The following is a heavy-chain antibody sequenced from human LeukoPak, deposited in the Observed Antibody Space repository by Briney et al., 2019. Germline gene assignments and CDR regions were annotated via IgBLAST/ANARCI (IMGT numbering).Heavy chain of an antibody. Sequence: ASVKVSCKASGYTFSSYGISWVRQAPGQGLEWMGWISAYNGNTNYAQKIQGRVTMTTDTSTSTAYMELTSLRSDDTAVYYCARGNYDFWSGYSVYYYMDVWGKGTTVTVSS. CDR2: ISAYNGNT. CDR3: ARGNYDFWSGYSVYYYMDV. CDR1: GYTFSSYG. D-gene: IGHD3-3*01. J-gene: IGHJ6*03. V-gene: IGHV1-18*01.